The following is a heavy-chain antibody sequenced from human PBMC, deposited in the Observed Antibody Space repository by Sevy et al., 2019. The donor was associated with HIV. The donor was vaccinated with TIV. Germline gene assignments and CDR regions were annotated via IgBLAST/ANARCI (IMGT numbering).Heavy chain of an antibody. V-gene: IGHV3-23*01. CDR3: ARASVEMTTIGDH. J-gene: IGHJ4*02. CDR1: GFIFNNYA. CDR2: ISSSGEGT. D-gene: IGHD4-4*01. Sequence: GGSLRLSCAASGFIFNNYAMSWFRQAPGKGLEWVSAISSSGEGTYYADSVKGRFTISRDNSKNTLYLQMNSLRAEDTAIYYCARASVEMTTIGDHWGQGTLVTASS.